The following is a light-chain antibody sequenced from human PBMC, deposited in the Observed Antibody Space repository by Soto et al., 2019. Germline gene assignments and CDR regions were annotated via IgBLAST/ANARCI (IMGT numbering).Light chain of an antibody. CDR1: QTVLYSSNNKNY. V-gene: IGKV4-1*01. CDR2: WAS. Sequence: DIVMTQSPDSLAVSLGERATINCKSSQTVLYSSNNKNYLAWYQQKPGQPPKLLIYWASIRQSGVPDRFSGSGSETDFTLTISSLQAEYVAVYYCQQYYSTPLTFGGRPKVELK. J-gene: IGKJ4*01. CDR3: QQYYSTPLT.